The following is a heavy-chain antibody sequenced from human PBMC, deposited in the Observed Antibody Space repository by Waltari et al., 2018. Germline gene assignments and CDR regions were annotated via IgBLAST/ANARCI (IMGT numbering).Heavy chain of an antibody. CDR1: GFTFDDCA. Sequence: EVQLVESGGGLVQPGRSLRLSCAASGFTFDDCAMHWVRQAPGMGLEWLSGISWNSGSIGYADSVKGRFTISRDNAKKSLYLQMNSLRAEDTALYYCAKDGEWELQYYFDYWGQGTLVTVSS. J-gene: IGHJ4*02. D-gene: IGHD1-26*01. CDR3: AKDGEWELQYYFDY. CDR2: ISWNSGSI. V-gene: IGHV3-9*01.